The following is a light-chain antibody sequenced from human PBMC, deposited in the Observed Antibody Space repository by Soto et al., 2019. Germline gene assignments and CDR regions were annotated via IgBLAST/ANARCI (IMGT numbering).Light chain of an antibody. J-gene: IGKJ1*01. V-gene: IGKV1-6*01. CDR3: LLDYSYFWA. Sequence: AIQVTQSPSSLSASVGDSVTITCRTSQGIRSALGWYQQKPGKVPKLLIYAASTLRSGVPSRFSGSGSGRDFTLTISSLQPEDFATYYCLLDYSYFWASGQGTKVEVK. CDR2: AAS. CDR1: QGIRSA.